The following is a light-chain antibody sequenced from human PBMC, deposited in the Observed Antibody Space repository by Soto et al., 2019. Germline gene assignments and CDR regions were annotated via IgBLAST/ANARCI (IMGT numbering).Light chain of an antibody. Sequence: NFMLTQPHSVSESPGKTVPISCTRSSGSIASNYVQWYQQRPGSAPTTVIYEDNQRPSGVPDRFSGSIDSSSNSASLTISGLKSEDEDDYYCQSYDSSNPVVFGGGTKLTVL. CDR2: EDN. CDR3: QSYDSSNPVV. J-gene: IGLJ2*01. CDR1: SGSIASNY. V-gene: IGLV6-57*04.